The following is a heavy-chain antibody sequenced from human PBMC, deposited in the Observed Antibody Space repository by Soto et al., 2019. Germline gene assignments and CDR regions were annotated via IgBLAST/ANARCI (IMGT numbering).Heavy chain of an antibody. D-gene: IGHD4-17*01. CDR2: IYYSGST. V-gene: IGHV4-39*01. J-gene: IGHJ4*02. Sequence: PSETLSLTCTVSGGSISSGGYYWSWIRQHPGKGLEWIGSIYYSGSTYYNPSLKSRVTISVDTSKNQFSLKLSSVTAADTAVYYCATILYGDLRGPGDYWGQGTLVTVSS. CDR1: GGSISSGGYY. CDR3: ATILYGDLRGPGDY.